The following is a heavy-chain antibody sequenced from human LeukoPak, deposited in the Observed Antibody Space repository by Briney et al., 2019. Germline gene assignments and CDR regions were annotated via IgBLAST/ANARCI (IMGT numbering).Heavy chain of an antibody. D-gene: IGHD3-9*01. J-gene: IGHJ3*02. V-gene: IGHV4-59*01. Sequence: SETLSLTCTVSGDSMTDYFWSWIRQPPGKGLEYIGDVFYTGSTKYNPSLKSRVSISVDTSKKQFSLNLRSVTAADTAVYYCARDGGPLYHTGTGYYRAFDIWGPGTVVAVSP. CDR3: ARDGGPLYHTGTGYYRAFDI. CDR2: VFYTGST. CDR1: GDSMTDYF.